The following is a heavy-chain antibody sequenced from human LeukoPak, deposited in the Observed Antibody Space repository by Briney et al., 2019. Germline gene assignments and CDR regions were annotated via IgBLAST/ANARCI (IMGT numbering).Heavy chain of an antibody. V-gene: IGHV3-30*04. D-gene: IGHD6-19*01. CDR1: GFTFSSYA. Sequence: GRSLRLSCAASGFTFSSYAMHWVRQAPGKGLEWVAVISYDGSNKYYADSVKGRFTISRDNSKNTLYLQMNSLRAEDTAVYYYARVSSMAGLYWGQGTLVTVSS. J-gene: IGHJ4*02. CDR3: ARVSSMAGLY. CDR2: ISYDGSNK.